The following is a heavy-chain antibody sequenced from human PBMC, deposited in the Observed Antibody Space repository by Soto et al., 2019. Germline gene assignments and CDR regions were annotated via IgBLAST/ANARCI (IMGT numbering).Heavy chain of an antibody. J-gene: IGHJ4*02. Sequence: AQLVESGGGLVQPGGSLRLSCAASGFTFSNYWMHWVRQVPGPGPVWVSRLNRDGSRTDYADSVRGRVTVFRDNARNTLYMQMNSLRAEDTAMYYCARDLGGAGSYWGQGTLVTVSS. CDR3: ARDLGGAGSY. CDR2: LNRDGSRT. D-gene: IGHD1-26*01. V-gene: IGHV3-74*01. CDR1: GFTFSNYW.